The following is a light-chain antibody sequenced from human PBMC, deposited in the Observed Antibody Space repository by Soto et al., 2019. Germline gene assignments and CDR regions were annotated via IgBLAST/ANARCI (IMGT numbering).Light chain of an antibody. CDR2: DVG. J-gene: IGLJ1*01. V-gene: IGLV2-14*03. Sequence: QSVLTQPASVSGSPGQSITISCTGTSSDVGGYNYVSWYQHHPGEAPKVMIYDVGDRPSGVSNRFSGSKSGNTASLTISGLHAEDEADYYCCSFTSSNLYVFGTGTKVTVL. CDR3: CSFTSSNLYV. CDR1: SSDVGGYNY.